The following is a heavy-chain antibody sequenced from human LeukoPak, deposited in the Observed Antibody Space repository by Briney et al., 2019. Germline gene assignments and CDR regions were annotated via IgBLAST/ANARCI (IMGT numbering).Heavy chain of an antibody. J-gene: IGHJ5*02. CDR2: IYYSGST. Sequence: PSETLSLACTVSGGSISSYYWSWIRQPPGKGLEWIGYIYYSGSTNYNPSLKSRVTISVDTSKNQFSLKLSSVTAADTAVYYCTRDRGGYAFWSGHNWFDPWGQGTLVTVSS. D-gene: IGHD3-3*01. CDR1: GGSISSYY. V-gene: IGHV4-59*01. CDR3: TRDRGGYAFWSGHNWFDP.